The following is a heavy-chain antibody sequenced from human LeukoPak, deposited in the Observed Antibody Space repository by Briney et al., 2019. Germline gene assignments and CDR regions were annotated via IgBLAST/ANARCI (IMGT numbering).Heavy chain of an antibody. J-gene: IGHJ6*02. Sequence: PGGSLRLSCAASGFTVSSNYMSWVRQAPGEGLEWVSVIYSGGSTYYADSVKGRFTISRDNSKNTLYLQMKRLRAEDTAVYYCARDPRIAVAGKRYYYYGMDVWGQGTTVTVSS. D-gene: IGHD6-19*01. CDR3: ARDPRIAVAGKRYYYYGMDV. CDR2: IYSGGST. CDR1: GFTVSSNY. V-gene: IGHV3-66*01.